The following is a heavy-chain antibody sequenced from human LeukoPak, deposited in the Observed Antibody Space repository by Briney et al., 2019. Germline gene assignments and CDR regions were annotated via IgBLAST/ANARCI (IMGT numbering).Heavy chain of an antibody. J-gene: IGHJ4*02. CDR1: RFTFSNYA. D-gene: IGHD6-19*01. V-gene: IGHV3-23*01. CDR3: AKMPVSYSSGWSNFDY. Sequence: GGSLRLPCAASRFTFSNYAMSWVRQAPGKGLEWVSAISASGDTTFYADSVKGRFTISRDNSKNTLYLQMNSLRAEDTAVYYCAKMPVSYSSGWSNFDYWGQGTLVTVSS. CDR2: ISASGDTT.